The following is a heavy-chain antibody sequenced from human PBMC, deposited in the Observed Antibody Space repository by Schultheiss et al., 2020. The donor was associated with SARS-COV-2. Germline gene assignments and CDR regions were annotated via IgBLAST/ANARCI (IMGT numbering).Heavy chain of an antibody. CDR1: GGSFSGYY. D-gene: IGHD4-17*01. CDR2: INHSGST. J-gene: IGHJ6*02. CDR3: ARASDWDYGDYYYYYGMDV. Sequence: SETLSLTCAVYGGSFSGYYWSWIRQPPGKGLEWIGEINHSGSTNYNPSLKSRVTISVDKSKNQFSLKLSSVTAADTAVYYCARASDWDYGDYYYYYGMDVWGQGTTVTVSS. V-gene: IGHV4-34*01.